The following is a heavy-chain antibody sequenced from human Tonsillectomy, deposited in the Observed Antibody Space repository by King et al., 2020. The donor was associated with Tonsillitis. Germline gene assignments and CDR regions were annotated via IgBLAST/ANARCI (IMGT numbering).Heavy chain of an antibody. CDR2: INWNGGST. CDR3: AGEGYSNYVPYY. D-gene: IGHD4-11*01. CDR1: GFTFDDYG. Sequence: VQLVESGGGVVRPGGCLRRSCAASGFTFDDYGISWVRQAPGKGLEWGAGINWNGGSTGYAYSVKGRFTISRDNAKNSLYLQMNSLRAEDTALYYCAGEGYSNYVPYYWGQGTLVTVSS. J-gene: IGHJ4*02. V-gene: IGHV3-20*04.